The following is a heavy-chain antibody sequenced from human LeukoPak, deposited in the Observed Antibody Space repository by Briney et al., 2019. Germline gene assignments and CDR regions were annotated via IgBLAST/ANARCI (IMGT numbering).Heavy chain of an antibody. CDR3: ARDLAYCGGDCY. D-gene: IGHD2-21*02. Sequence: ASVKVSCKASGGTFSSYAISWVRQAPGQRLEWMGWINAGNGNTKYSQKFQGRVTITRDTSASTAYMELSSLRSEDTAVYYCARDLAYCGGDCYWGQGTLVTVSS. V-gene: IGHV1-3*01. CDR2: INAGNGNT. CDR1: GGTFSSYA. J-gene: IGHJ4*02.